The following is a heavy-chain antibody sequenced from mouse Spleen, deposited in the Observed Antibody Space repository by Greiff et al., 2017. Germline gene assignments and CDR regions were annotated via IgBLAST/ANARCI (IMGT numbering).Heavy chain of an antibody. CDR2: IWSGGST. Sequence: VQRVESGPGLVQASQSLSITCTVSGFSSINYGVHWVRQSPGKGLEWLGVIWSGGSTDYNAAFISRLSISKDNSKSQVFFKMNSLQADDTAIYYCARNVVPYWYFDVWGAGTTVTVSS. J-gene: IGHJ1*01. D-gene: IGHD1-1*01. CDR3: ARNVVPYWYFDV. CDR1: GFSSINYG. V-gene: IGHV2-2*01.